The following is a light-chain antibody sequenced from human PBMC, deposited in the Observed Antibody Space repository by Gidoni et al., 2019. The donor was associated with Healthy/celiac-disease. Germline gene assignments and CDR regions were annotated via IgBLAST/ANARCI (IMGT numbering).Light chain of an antibody. CDR3: QQANSFPNT. Sequence: IQITQSPSSVSASGGDGVTITCRACQGIRSWLAWYQQKRGKAPKLLIYAAYSLKSGVPSRCSGSGSGKDFTLTISSLQHEDFATYYCQQANSFPNTFGGGTKVEIK. CDR1: QGIRSW. J-gene: IGKJ4*01. CDR2: AAY. V-gene: IGKV1-12*01.